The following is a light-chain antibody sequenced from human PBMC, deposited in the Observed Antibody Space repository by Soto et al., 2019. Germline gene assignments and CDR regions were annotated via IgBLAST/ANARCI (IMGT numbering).Light chain of an antibody. J-gene: IGKJ1*01. CDR1: QSVSSN. Sequence: EIVLTKSPGTLSLSPRERATLSCRASQSVSSNLAWYQQKPGQAPRLLIYGASTRATGIPDRFSGGGSGTDFTLTISRLEPEDFALYYCHQYGYSLWTFGQGTKVDIK. CDR2: GAS. CDR3: HQYGYSLWT. V-gene: IGKV3-20*01.